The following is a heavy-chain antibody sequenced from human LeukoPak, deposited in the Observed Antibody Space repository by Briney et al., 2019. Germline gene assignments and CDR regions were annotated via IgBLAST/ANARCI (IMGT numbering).Heavy chain of an antibody. CDR1: GFTFSSYA. CDR3: ARSLPFHTAMAPERWYYYYMDV. Sequence: GGSLRLSCAASGFTFSSYAMSWVRQAPGKGLEWVSAISGSGGSTYYADSVKGRFTISRDNAKNSLYLQMNSLRAEDTAVYYCARSLPFHTAMAPERWYYYYMDVWGKGTTVTVSS. D-gene: IGHD5-18*01. V-gene: IGHV3-23*01. J-gene: IGHJ6*03. CDR2: ISGSGGST.